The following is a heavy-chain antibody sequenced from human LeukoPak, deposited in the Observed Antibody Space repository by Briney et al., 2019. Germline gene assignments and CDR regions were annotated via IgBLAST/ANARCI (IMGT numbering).Heavy chain of an antibody. J-gene: IGHJ4*02. CDR3: ARSTPRAYYDSSGYSC. V-gene: IGHV4-34*01. Sequence: PSETLSLTCAVYGQSFSGYYWSWIRQPPGKGLEWIGSFYYSGSTYYNPSLKSRVTISVDTSKNQFSLKLSSVTAADTAVYYCARSTPRAYYDSSGYSCWGQGTLVTVSS. D-gene: IGHD3-22*01. CDR2: FYYSGST. CDR1: GQSFSGYY.